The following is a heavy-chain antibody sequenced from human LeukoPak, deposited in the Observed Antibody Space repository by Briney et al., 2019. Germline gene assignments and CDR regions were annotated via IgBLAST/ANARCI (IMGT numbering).Heavy chain of an antibody. J-gene: IGHJ4*02. Sequence: PGGSLRLSCAASGFTFSSYWMSWVRQAPGKGLEWVANIKQDGSEKYYVDSVKGRFTISRDNAKNPLYLQMNSLRAEDTAVYYCATQRRSKQLGYFDYWGQGTLVTVSS. D-gene: IGHD6-6*01. CDR3: ATQRRSKQLGYFDY. V-gene: IGHV3-7*01. CDR1: GFTFSSYW. CDR2: IKQDGSEK.